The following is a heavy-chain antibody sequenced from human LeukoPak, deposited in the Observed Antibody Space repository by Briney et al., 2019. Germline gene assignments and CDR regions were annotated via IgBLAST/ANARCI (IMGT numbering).Heavy chain of an antibody. CDR1: GGSISSTFYY. Sequence: PSETLSLTCTVSGGSISSTFYYWGWIRQPPGKGLEWIGSINYSGSTYYNPSLKSRVTISVDTSKNQFSLKLSSVTAADTAVYYCARETKHCSGGSCYSYVDYWGQGTLVTVSS. D-gene: IGHD2-15*01. J-gene: IGHJ4*02. V-gene: IGHV4-39*07. CDR3: ARETKHCSGGSCYSYVDY. CDR2: INYSGST.